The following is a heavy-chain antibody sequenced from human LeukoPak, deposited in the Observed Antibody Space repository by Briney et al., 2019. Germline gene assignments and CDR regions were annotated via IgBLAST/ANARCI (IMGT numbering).Heavy chain of an antibody. V-gene: IGHV5-51*01. CDR2: IYPGDSDT. J-gene: IGHJ4*02. D-gene: IGHD5-18*01. Sequence: GASLQISCMGSGSIFTSYWIGWVRQLPGKGLEWMGIIYPGDSDTRYSPSFQGQVTISADKSISPAYLQWSSLKASDTAMYYCARQSYGYALYWGQGTLVTVSS. CDR3: ARQSYGYALY. CDR1: GSIFTSYW.